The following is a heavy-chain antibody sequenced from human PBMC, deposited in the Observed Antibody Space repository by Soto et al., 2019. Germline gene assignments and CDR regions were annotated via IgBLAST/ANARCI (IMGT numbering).Heavy chain of an antibody. D-gene: IGHD2-21*02. V-gene: IGHV3-53*01. CDR3: AKRRGACGDLDY. J-gene: IGHJ4*02. CDR2: ICSGGNT. CDR1: GFTVSNNY. Sequence: EVQLVESGGGLIQPGGSLRLSCAVSGFTVSNNYMSWVRQAPGKGLEGVAVICSGGNTDYGDSVRGRFTISRDNSKNTLSLQMNSMTAEDTAVYFCAKRRGACGDLDYWGQGTLVTVSS.